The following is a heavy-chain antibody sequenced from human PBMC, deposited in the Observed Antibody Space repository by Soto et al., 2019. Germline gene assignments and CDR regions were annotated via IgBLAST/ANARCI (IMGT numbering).Heavy chain of an antibody. J-gene: IGHJ6*02. CDR2: IAYDGSRT. Sequence: QVQLVESGGGVVQPGRSLRLSCAASGFIFSDYVMHWVRQAPGKGPEWVASIAYDGSRTSYADSVKARFTISRDNSKNTQYLQMNNLRPEDTAVYFCARDRGTLSGVMLINGMDEWGQGTTVTVS. D-gene: IGHD3-16*01. V-gene: IGHV3-30*04. CDR1: GFIFSDYV. CDR3: ARDRGTLSGVMLINGMDE.